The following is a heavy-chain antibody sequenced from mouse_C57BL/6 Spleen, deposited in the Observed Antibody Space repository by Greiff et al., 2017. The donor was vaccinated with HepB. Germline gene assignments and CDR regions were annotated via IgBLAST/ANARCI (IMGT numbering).Heavy chain of an antibody. CDR2: IYPGDGDT. CDR1: GYAFSSYW. Sequence: QVQLQQSGAELVKPGASVKISCKASGYAFSSYWMNWVKQRPGKGLEWIGQIYPGDGDTNYNGKFKGKATLTADKSSSTAYMQLSSLTSEDSAVYFCARELRNYAMDHWGQGTSVTVSS. J-gene: IGHJ4*01. V-gene: IGHV1-80*01. CDR3: ARELRNYAMDH. D-gene: IGHD1-1*01.